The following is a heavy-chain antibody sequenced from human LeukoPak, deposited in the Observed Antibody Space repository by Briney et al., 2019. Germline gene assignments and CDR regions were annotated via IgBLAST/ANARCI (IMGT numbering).Heavy chain of an antibody. V-gene: IGHV1-69*04. J-gene: IGHJ4*02. CDR3: AREAHRAVAGPFSDY. CDR1: GGTFSSYA. Sequence: SVKVSCKASGGTFSSYAISWVRQAPGQGLEWMGRIIPILGIANYAQKFQGRVTITADKSTSTAYMELSSLRSEDTAVYYCAREAHRAVAGPFSDYWGQGTLVTVSS. D-gene: IGHD6-19*01. CDR2: IIPILGIA.